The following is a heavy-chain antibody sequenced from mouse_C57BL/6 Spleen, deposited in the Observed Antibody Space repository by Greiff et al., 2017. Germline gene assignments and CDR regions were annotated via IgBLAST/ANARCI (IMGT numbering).Heavy chain of an antibody. J-gene: IGHJ3*01. Sequence: QVQLQQSVPELVKPGASVKISCKASGYTITSSYMNWVKQRPGQGLEWIGGIYPGNGDTNYNAKFKGKATLTADTSSNTAYLQLSSLTSEDSAIXSCARGGYEEWFAYWGQGTLVTVSA. CDR3: ARGGYEEWFAY. V-gene: IGHV1-82*01. CDR1: GYTITSSY. D-gene: IGHD1-1*02. CDR2: IYPGNGDT.